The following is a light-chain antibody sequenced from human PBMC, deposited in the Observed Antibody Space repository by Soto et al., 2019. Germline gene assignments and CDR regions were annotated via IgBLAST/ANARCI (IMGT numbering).Light chain of an antibody. V-gene: IGKV3-11*01. CDR3: QQRSNWPPVT. Sequence: EIVLTQSPATLSLSPGERATLSCRASQSVSSYLAWYQQKPGQAPRLLIYDASNRATGIPARFSGSGSGTDFTLTISSLXXXXXXXXXCQQRSNWPPVTFGPGT. CDR1: QSVSSY. J-gene: IGKJ3*01. CDR2: DAS.